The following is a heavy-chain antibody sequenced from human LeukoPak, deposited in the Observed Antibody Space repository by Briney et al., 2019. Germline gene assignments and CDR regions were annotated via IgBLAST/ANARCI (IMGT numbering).Heavy chain of an antibody. CDR2: INPSGGST. CDR1: GYTFTSYY. D-gene: IGHD6-25*01. CDR3: AREAATTKDDYYYYYMDV. Sequence: ASVKVSCKASGYTFTSYYMHWVRQAPGQGLEWMGIINPSGGSTSYAQKFQGRVTMTRDTSKSTVYMELSSLRSEDTAVYYCAREAATTKDDYYYYYMDVWGKGTTVTISS. V-gene: IGHV1-46*01. J-gene: IGHJ6*03.